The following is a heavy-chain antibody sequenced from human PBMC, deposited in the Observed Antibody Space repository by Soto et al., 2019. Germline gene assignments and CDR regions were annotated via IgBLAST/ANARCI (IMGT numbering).Heavy chain of an antibody. CDR2: INTDGSII. V-gene: IGHV3-74*01. CDR1: GLIFSNYK. CDR3: ARLRISGYDLEYFDY. D-gene: IGHD5-12*01. Sequence: GGSLRLSCAASGLIFSNYKMHWVRQAPGKGLVWVSRINTDGSIIDYADSVKGRFTVSRDNAKNTLYLQMNSLRAADTAVYYCARLRISGYDLEYFDYWGQGTLVTVSS. J-gene: IGHJ4*02.